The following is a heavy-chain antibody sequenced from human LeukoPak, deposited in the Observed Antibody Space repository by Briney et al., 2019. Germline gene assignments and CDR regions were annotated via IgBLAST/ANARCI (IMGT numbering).Heavy chain of an antibody. Sequence: GESLKISCKASGYTFSSYWIGWGRQMPGNGLEWMAIIYPGDSTTRYSPTFQGQVTVSVDKSTATAYLQWNFLQASDTATYYCARLEVDFCSGGSCYWNYFDPWGQGTLVTVSS. J-gene: IGHJ5*02. CDR1: GYTFSSYW. CDR3: ARLEVDFCSGGSCYWNYFDP. CDR2: IYPGDSTT. D-gene: IGHD2-15*01. V-gene: IGHV5-51*01.